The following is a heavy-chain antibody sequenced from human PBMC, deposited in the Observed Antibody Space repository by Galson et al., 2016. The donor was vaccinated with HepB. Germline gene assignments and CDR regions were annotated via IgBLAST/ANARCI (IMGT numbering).Heavy chain of an antibody. CDR1: GGSISSSNW. J-gene: IGHJ6*02. D-gene: IGHD3-10*01. CDR2: IYHSGST. CDR3: ARELHDYYGSGEFPYYYYYYGMDV. Sequence: SETLSLTCAVSGGSISSSNWWSWVRQPPGKGLEWIGEIYHSGSTNYNPSLKSRVTISVDKSKNQFSLKLSSVTAADTAVYYCARELHDYYGSGEFPYYYYYYGMDVWGQGTTVTVPS. V-gene: IGHV4-4*02.